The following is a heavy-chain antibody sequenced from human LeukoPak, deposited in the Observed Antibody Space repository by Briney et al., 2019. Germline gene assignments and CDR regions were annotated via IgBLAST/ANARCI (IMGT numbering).Heavy chain of an antibody. CDR2: ISYDGSNK. D-gene: IGHD4-17*01. V-gene: IGHV3-30-3*01. J-gene: IGHJ4*02. Sequence: AGGSLRLSCAASGFTFSSYAMHWVRQAPGKGLEWVAVISYDGSNKYYADSVKGRFTISRDNAKNSLYLQMNSLRAEDTAVYYCARGGDHNDYWGQGTLVTVSS. CDR3: ARGGDHNDY. CDR1: GFTFSSYA.